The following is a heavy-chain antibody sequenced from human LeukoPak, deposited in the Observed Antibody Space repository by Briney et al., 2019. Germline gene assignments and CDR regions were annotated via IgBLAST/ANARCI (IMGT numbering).Heavy chain of an antibody. CDR3: ARHFTTMTPWYFDY. J-gene: IGHJ4*02. CDR1: GGSISSYY. V-gene: IGHV4-39*01. Sequence: PSETLSLTCTVSGGSISSYYWGWIRQPPGKGLEWIGSIYYSGSTYHNPSLKSRVTISVDTSKNQFSLKLSSVTAADTAVYYCARHFTTMTPWYFDYWGQGTLVTVSS. D-gene: IGHD4-17*01. CDR2: IYYSGST.